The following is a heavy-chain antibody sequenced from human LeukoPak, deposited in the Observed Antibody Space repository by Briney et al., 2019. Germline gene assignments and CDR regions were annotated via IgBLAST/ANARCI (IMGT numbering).Heavy chain of an antibody. J-gene: IGHJ6*02. Sequence: ASVKVSCKASGYTFTSYGISWVRQAPGQGLEWMGWISAYNGNTNYAQKFQGRVTITADESTSTAYMELSSLRSEDTAVYYCARVGLRRGSGYYAMDVWGQGTTVTVSS. CDR3: ARVGLRRGSGYYAMDV. V-gene: IGHV1-18*01. D-gene: IGHD3-10*01. CDR2: ISAYNGNT. CDR1: GYTFTSYG.